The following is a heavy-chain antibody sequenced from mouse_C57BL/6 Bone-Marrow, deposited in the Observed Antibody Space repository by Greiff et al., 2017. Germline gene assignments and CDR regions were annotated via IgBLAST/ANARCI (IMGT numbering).Heavy chain of an antibody. CDR3: AIIGSNYVGY. Sequence: QVQLKQPGAELVKPGASVKVSCKASGYTFTSYWMHWVKQRPGQGLEWIGRIHPSDSDTNYNQKFKGKATLTVDKSSSTAYMQLSSLTAEDAAVYYCAIIGSNYVGYWGQGTTLTVSS. D-gene: IGHD6-1*01. V-gene: IGHV1-74*01. J-gene: IGHJ2*01. CDR1: GYTFTSYW. CDR2: IHPSDSDT.